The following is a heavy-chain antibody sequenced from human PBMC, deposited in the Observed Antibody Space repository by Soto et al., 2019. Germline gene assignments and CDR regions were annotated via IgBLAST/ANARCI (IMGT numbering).Heavy chain of an antibody. CDR2: IYYSGST. CDR1: GGSISSYY. V-gene: IGHV4-59*08. CDR3: AGSRGIAAAGVDY. Sequence: QVQLQESGPGLVKPSETLSLTCTVSGGSISSYYWSWIRQPPGKGLEWIGYIYYSGSTNYNPSLKSRVTISVDTSKNQVSLKLSSVTAADTAVYYCAGSRGIAAAGVDYWGQGTLVTVSS. J-gene: IGHJ4*02. D-gene: IGHD6-13*01.